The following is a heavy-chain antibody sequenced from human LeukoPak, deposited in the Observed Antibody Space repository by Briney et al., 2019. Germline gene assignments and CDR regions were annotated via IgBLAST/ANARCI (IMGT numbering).Heavy chain of an antibody. CDR2: IYYSGST. D-gene: IGHD3-16*02. J-gene: IGHJ3*02. CDR1: GGSISSGGYY. V-gene: IGHV4-31*03. Sequence: KASQTLSLTCTVSGGSISSGGYYWSWIRQHPGKGLEWIGYIYYSGSTYYNPSLKSRVTISVDTSKNQFSLKPSSVTAADTAVYYCARGGESLRLGELSPFAAFDIWGQGTMVTVSS. CDR3: ARGGESLRLGELSPFAAFDI.